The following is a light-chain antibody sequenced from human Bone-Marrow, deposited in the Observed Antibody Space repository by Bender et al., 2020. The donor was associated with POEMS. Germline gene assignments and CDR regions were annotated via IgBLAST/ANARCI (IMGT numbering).Light chain of an antibody. Sequence: QSALTQPASVSGSPGQSITISCTGSSSDVGSYNYVSWYQQHPGRAPKLMIYDVSNRPSGVSNRFSGSESDNTASLTISGLQAEDEADYYCSSYAGSTRVFGGGSRLTVL. CDR3: SSYAGSTRV. CDR1: SSDVGSYNY. J-gene: IGLJ2*01. V-gene: IGLV2-14*03. CDR2: DVS.